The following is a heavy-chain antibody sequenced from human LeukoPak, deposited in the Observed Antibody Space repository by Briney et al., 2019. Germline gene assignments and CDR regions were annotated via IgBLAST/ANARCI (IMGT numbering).Heavy chain of an antibody. CDR1: GGSFSGYY. J-gene: IGHJ2*01. D-gene: IGHD3-9*01. CDR2: INHSGST. Sequence: SETLSLTCAVYGGSFSGYYWSWIRQPPGKGLEWIGEINHSGSTNYNPSIKSRVTISVDTSKNQFSLKLSSVTAADTAVYYCARRSPTYYDILTGYSRNWYFDLWGRGTLVTVSS. V-gene: IGHV4-34*01. CDR3: ARRSPTYYDILTGYSRNWYFDL.